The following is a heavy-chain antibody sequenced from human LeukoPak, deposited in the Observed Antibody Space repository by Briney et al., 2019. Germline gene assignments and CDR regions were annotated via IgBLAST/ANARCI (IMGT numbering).Heavy chain of an antibody. V-gene: IGHV3-23*01. Sequence: GRSLRLSCAASGFTFSSYAMHWVRQAPGKGLEWVSAISGSGGSTYYADSVKGRFTISRDNSKNTLYLQMNSLRAEDTAVYYCAKGQRLVFELDYWGQGTLVTVSS. CDR2: ISGSGGST. CDR3: AKGQRLVFELDY. D-gene: IGHD6-13*01. CDR1: GFTFSSYA. J-gene: IGHJ4*02.